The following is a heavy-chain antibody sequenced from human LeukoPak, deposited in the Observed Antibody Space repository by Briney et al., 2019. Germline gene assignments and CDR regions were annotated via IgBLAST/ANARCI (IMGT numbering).Heavy chain of an antibody. CDR2: IISSSSNT. J-gene: IGHJ4*02. Sequence: GSLRLSCAASGYTFSSDSYSWCIQAPRRELQWVSAIISSSSNTYYAESVKGRFTISRDNAKNSLYLQMSTLTADDTAVYYFARDNSCSYFDYWGQGTLVTVSS. CDR1: GYTFSSDS. CDR3: ARDNSCSYFDY. D-gene: IGHD2/OR15-2a*01. V-gene: IGHV3-21*01.